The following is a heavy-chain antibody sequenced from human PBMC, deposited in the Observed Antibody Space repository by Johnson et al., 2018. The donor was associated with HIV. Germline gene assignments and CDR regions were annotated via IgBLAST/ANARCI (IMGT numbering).Heavy chain of an antibody. V-gene: IGHV3-7*01. J-gene: IGHJ3*02. Sequence: VQLVESGGGLVQPGGSLRLSCAASGFTFSSYWISWVRQAPGKGLEWVANIKQDGSEKYYVDSVKGRFTISRDNAKNSLYLQMNSLRAEDTAVYYCARGGYCGGDCYDGVAFDIWGQGTMVTVSS. CDR3: ARGGYCGGDCYDGVAFDI. CDR1: GFTFSSYW. D-gene: IGHD2-21*02. CDR2: IKQDGSEK.